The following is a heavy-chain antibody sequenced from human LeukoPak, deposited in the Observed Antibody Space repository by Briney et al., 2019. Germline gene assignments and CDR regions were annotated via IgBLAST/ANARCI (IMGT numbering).Heavy chain of an antibody. Sequence: EASVKVSCKASGYTFTGYYMHWVRQAPGQGLERMGWINPNSGGTNYAQKFQGRVTMTRDTSISTAYMELSRLRSDDTAVYYCARNLRVVAAIPGAFDIWGQGTMVTVSS. V-gene: IGHV1-2*02. CDR2: INPNSGGT. CDR3: ARNLRVVAAIPGAFDI. D-gene: IGHD2-15*01. J-gene: IGHJ3*02. CDR1: GYTFTGYY.